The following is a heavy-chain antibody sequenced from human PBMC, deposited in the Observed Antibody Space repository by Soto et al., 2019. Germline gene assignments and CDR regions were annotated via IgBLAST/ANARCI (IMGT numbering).Heavy chain of an antibody. D-gene: IGHD1-26*01. CDR3: ARGIYGREDYYYYYGMDV. CDR2: ISYDGSNK. CDR1: GFTFSSYA. J-gene: IGHJ6*02. Sequence: GGSLRLCCAASGFTFSSYAMHWVRQAPGKGLEWVAVISYDGSNKYYADSVKGRFTISRDNSKNTLYLQMNSLRAEDTAVYYCARGIYGREDYYYYYGMDVWGQGTTVTVSS. V-gene: IGHV3-30-3*01.